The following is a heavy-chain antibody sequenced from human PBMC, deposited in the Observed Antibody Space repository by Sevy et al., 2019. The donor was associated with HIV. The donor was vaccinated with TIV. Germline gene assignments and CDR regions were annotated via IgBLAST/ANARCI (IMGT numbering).Heavy chain of an antibody. D-gene: IGHD6-13*01. J-gene: IGHJ6*02. CDR2: IIPIFGTA. Sequence: ASVKVSCKASGGTFSSYAISWVRQAPGQGIEWMGGIIPIFGTANYAQKFQGRVTITADESTSTAYMELSSLRSEDTAVYYCARAPGIAAAGTYYYYGMDVWGQGTTVTVSS. CDR1: GGTFSSYA. CDR3: ARAPGIAAAGTYYYYGMDV. V-gene: IGHV1-69*13.